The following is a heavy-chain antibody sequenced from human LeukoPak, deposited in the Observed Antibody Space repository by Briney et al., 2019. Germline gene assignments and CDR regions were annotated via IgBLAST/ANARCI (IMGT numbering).Heavy chain of an antibody. Sequence: GGSLRLSCAASGFTVSSNYMSWVRQAPGKGLEWVSVIYSGGSTYYADSVKGRFTISRDNSKNTLYLQMNSLRAEDTAVYYCAREVGYCSGGSCAYHAFDIWGQGTMVTVSS. CDR1: GFTVSSNY. CDR3: AREVGYCSGGSCAYHAFDI. CDR2: IYSGGST. D-gene: IGHD2-15*01. J-gene: IGHJ3*02. V-gene: IGHV3-53*01.